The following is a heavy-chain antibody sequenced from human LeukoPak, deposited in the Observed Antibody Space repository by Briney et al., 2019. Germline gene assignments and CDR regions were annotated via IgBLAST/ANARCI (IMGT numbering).Heavy chain of an antibody. Sequence: SETLSLTCTVSGDSISSYYWSWIRQPPGKGLEWIGNIYYSGSTNYIPSLKSRVTISVDVSKNQFSLKLTSVTAADTAVYYCARVRGHFDYWGQGTLVTVSS. CDR1: GDSISSYY. V-gene: IGHV4-59*01. CDR3: ARVRGHFDY. D-gene: IGHD3-3*01. CDR2: IYYSGST. J-gene: IGHJ4*02.